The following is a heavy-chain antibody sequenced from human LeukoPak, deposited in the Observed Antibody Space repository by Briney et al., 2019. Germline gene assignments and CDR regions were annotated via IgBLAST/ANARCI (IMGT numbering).Heavy chain of an antibody. CDR3: AKGVTVTGPDDYFDY. CDR1: GFTFSSYA. J-gene: IGHJ4*02. Sequence: GSLRLSCAASGFTFSSYAMSWVRQAPGKGLEWVSIISGGGGRSTYYAASVKGRFIISRDNSKSTLYLQMNSLRAEDTAVYYCAKGVTVTGPDDYFDYWGQGTLVTVSS. V-gene: IGHV3-23*01. CDR2: ISGGGGRST. D-gene: IGHD4-17*01.